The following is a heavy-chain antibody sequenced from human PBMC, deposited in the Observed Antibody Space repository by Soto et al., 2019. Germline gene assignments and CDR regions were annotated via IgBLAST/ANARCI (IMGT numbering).Heavy chain of an antibody. D-gene: IGHD3-22*01. J-gene: IGHJ4*02. CDR2: IYHSGST. CDR3: TRLQYYYDSSGPYFFDY. Sequence: PSETLSLTCAVSGDSISSSNWWSWVRQPPGKRLEWIGEIYHSGSTHYNPSLKSRVTISVDRSKSQFSLRLSSVTAADTAVYYCTRLQYYYDSSGPYFFDYWGQGTLVTVSS. V-gene: IGHV4-4*02. CDR1: GDSISSSNW.